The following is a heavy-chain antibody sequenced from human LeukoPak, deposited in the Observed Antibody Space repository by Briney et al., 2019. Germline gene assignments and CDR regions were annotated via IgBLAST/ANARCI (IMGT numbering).Heavy chain of an antibody. CDR2: INQGGSET. J-gene: IGHJ4*02. V-gene: IGHV3-7*01. CDR1: GFTFRTYW. Sequence: TGGSLRLSCAASGFTFRTYWMSWVRQAPGKGLEWVASINQGGSETYYVESVKGRFTTSRDNAMNSFFLQMNSLRAEDTAVYYCARHQAYSFDYWGQGTLVTVSS. D-gene: IGHD4-11*01. CDR3: ARHQAYSFDY.